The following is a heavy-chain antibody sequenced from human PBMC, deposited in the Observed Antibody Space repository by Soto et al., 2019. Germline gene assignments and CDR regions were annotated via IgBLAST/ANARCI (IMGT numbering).Heavy chain of an antibody. Sequence: PGESLKISCKGSGYSFTSYWIGWVRQMPGRGLEWVGIIYPGDSDTRYSPSFQGQVTISADKSISTAYLQWSSLKASATAMYYCARTSAAAGDYWGQGTLVTVSS. V-gene: IGHV5-51*01. CDR3: ARTSAAAGDY. D-gene: IGHD6-13*01. CDR2: IYPGDSDT. CDR1: GYSFTSYW. J-gene: IGHJ4*02.